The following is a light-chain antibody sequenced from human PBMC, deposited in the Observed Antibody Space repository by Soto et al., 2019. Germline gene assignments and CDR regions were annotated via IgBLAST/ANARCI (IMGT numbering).Light chain of an antibody. Sequence: DIVMTQSPATLSLSPGDSATLSCRTSQNVSNNLAWYQQKPGQAPRLLIYGASTKATGIPTRFSGSGSGTDFTLTISSLEPEDFAVYYCQQRSKWPLTFGQGTKVDIK. CDR2: GAS. J-gene: IGKJ1*01. CDR1: QNVSNN. V-gene: IGKV3-11*01. CDR3: QQRSKWPLT.